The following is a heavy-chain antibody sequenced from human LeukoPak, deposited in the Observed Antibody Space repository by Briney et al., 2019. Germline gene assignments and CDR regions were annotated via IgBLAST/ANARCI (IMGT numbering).Heavy chain of an antibody. CDR3: ARDGVSSRFDY. D-gene: IGHD6-6*01. V-gene: IGHV3-21*01. CDR2: ISSSSSYI. J-gene: IGHJ4*02. Sequence: PGGSLRLSCAASGFTFSSYSMNWVRQAPGKGQVWVSSISSSSSYIYYADSVKGRFTISRDNAKNSLYLQMNGLRAEDTAVYYCARDGVSSRFDYWGQGTLVTVSS. CDR1: GFTFSSYS.